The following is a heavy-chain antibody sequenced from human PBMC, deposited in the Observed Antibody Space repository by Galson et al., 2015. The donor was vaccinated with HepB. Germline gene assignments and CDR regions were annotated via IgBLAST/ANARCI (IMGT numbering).Heavy chain of an antibody. CDR2: IWKDGSNK. D-gene: IGHD6-13*01. CDR1: GFSFSNYG. V-gene: IGHV3-33*08. Sequence: SLRLSCAASGFSFSNYGMHWVRQAPGKGLEWVALIWKDGSNKYFSDSVKGRFTISRDNSKKTLYLQMNSLRAEDTAVYYRAREDKNIAVAALDYWGQGTMVTVSS. J-gene: IGHJ4*02. CDR3: AREDKNIAVAALDY.